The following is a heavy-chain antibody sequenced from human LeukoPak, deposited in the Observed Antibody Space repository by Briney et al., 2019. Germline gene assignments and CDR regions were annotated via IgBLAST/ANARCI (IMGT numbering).Heavy chain of an antibody. CDR3: AKIDSARAFDI. J-gene: IGHJ3*02. CDR2: ISNGGTTI. CDR1: GFTFTDYY. V-gene: IGHV3-11*01. Sequence: GGSLRLSCAASGFTFTDYYMGWIRQAPGKGLEWISHISNGGTTIYYADSVKGRFTISRDNAKNSLYLQMNSLRAEDTAVYYCAKIDSARAFDIWGQGTMVTVSS. D-gene: IGHD3-22*01.